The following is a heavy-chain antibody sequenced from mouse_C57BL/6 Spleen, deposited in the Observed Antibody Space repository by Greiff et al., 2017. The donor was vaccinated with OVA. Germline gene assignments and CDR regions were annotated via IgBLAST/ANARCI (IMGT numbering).Heavy chain of an antibody. J-gene: IGHJ4*01. CDR2: ISYDGSN. CDR1: GYSITSGYY. CDR3: ARGSNYGRGYYAMDY. Sequence: DVKLVESGPGLVKPSQSLSLTCSVTGYSITSGYYWNWIRQFPGNKLEWMGYISYDGSNNYNPSLKNRISITRDTSKNQFFLKLNSVTTEDTATYYCARGSNYGRGYYAMDYWGQGTSVTVSS. V-gene: IGHV3-6*01. D-gene: IGHD2-5*01.